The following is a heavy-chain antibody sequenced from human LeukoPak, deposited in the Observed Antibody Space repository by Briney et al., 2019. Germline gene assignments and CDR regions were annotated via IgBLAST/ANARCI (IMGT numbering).Heavy chain of an antibody. V-gene: IGHV3-21*01. J-gene: IGHJ4*02. CDR3: ARESGSYTGYYFDY. CDR2: ISSSSSYI. D-gene: IGHD1-26*01. CDR1: GFTFSSYS. Sequence: KAGGSLRLSCAASGFTFSSYSMNWVRQAPGKGLEWVSSISSSSSYIYYADSVKGRFTISRDNAKSSLYLQMNSLRAEDTAVYYCARESGSYTGYYFDYWGQGTLVTVSS.